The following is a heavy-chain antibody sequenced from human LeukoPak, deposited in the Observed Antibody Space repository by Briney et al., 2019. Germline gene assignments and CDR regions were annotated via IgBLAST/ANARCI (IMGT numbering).Heavy chain of an antibody. J-gene: IGHJ4*02. CDR2: ISIGGSTT. V-gene: IGHV3-23*01. CDR3: AKGFSGSYSIFDC. D-gene: IGHD1-26*01. CDR1: GFTLTTYA. Sequence: GGSLRLSCTASGFTLTTYAMSWVRQAPGKGLEWASTISIGGSTTFYADSVKGRFTISRDSSKNTLYLQMNSLKAEDTAIYYCAKGFSGSYSIFDCWGQGTLVTVSS.